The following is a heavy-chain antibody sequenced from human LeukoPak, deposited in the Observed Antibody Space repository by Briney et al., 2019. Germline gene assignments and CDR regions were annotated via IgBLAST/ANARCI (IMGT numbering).Heavy chain of an antibody. CDR3: ARGPPNWGYDY. Sequence: ASVKVSCKASGYTFTSYDFNWVRQATGQRPEWMGWMSPDSGDTGYAQKFQDRVTMTRNTSISTAYMELSSLRSDDTAVYYCARGPPNWGYDYWGPGTLVTVSS. J-gene: IGHJ4*02. CDR2: MSPDSGDT. CDR1: GYTFTSYD. V-gene: IGHV1-8*01. D-gene: IGHD7-27*01.